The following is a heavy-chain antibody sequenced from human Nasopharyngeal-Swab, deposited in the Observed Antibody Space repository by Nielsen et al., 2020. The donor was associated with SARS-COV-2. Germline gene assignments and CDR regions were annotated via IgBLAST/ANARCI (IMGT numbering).Heavy chain of an antibody. CDR2: IYYSGST. V-gene: IGHV4-39*01. CDR3: ARPGYDSSGYTSYFDY. Sequence: WIRQSPGKGLEWIGSIYYSGSTYYNPSLKRRVTISVDTSKNQFSLKLSSVTAADTAVYYCARPGYDSSGYTSYFDYWGQGTLVTVSS. J-gene: IGHJ4*02. D-gene: IGHD3-22*01.